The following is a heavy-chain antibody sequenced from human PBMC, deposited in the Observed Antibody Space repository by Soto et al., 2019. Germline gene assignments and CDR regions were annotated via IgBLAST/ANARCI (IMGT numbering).Heavy chain of an antibody. Sequence: EVQLVESGGDLAQPGGSLRLSCAASGFTLSNFWVNWVRQAPGKGLEWVANIKQGGIERNYVDSVKGRFTISRDDTKNSLFLQMNNLRVEDAAIYYCVVTTSAVDIWGRGTTVTVSS. CDR1: GFTLSNFW. CDR3: VVTTSAVDI. CDR2: IKQGGIER. V-gene: IGHV3-7*01. D-gene: IGHD4-17*01. J-gene: IGHJ3*02.